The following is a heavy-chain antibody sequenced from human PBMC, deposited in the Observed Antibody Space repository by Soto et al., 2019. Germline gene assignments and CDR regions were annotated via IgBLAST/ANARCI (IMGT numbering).Heavy chain of an antibody. J-gene: IGHJ4*02. CDR1: GFTFDDYA. V-gene: IGHV3-9*01. CDR3: VKGLNYNFDNIGFHG. D-gene: IGHD1-20*01. Sequence: GGSLRLSCAASGFTFDDYAMHWVRQLPGKGLEWVSGISWNSGSAAYMDSVKGRFLISRDNAKKSLFLQMRSLRPEDTALYYCVKGLNYNFDNIGFHGWGQVTLVTVS. CDR2: ISWNSGSA.